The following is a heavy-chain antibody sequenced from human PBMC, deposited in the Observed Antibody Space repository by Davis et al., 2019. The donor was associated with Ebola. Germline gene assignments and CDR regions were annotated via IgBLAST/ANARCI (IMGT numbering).Heavy chain of an antibody. D-gene: IGHD3-3*01. CDR3: AKDSDFWSGYYVFHFDY. J-gene: IGHJ4*02. V-gene: IGHV3-7*03. CDR1: GFTFSVHW. Sequence: GGSLRLSCEASGFTFSVHWMSWVRQLPGEGLQWVANIKEDGSQKNYVDSVKGRFTISRDNAKNSLYLQMNSLRAEDTAVYYCAKDSDFWSGYYVFHFDYWGQGTLVTVSS. CDR2: IKEDGSQK.